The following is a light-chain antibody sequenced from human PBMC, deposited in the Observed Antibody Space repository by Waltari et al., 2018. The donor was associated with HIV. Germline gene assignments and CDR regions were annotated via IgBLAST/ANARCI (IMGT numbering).Light chain of an antibody. CDR3: QSYDSSLTGWV. CDR2: VNI. CDR1: SSNVRAGYD. J-gene: IGLJ3*02. Sequence: QSVLTQPPSVSGAPGQRVTISCTGGSSNVRAGYDVHWYQQLPGTAPKLLIFVNINRPSGVSDRFSGSKSGTSASLAITGLQAEDEADYYCQSYDSSLTGWVFGGGTKLTVL. V-gene: IGLV1-40*01.